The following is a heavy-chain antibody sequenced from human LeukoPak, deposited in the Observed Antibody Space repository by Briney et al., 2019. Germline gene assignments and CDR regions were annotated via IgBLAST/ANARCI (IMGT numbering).Heavy chain of an antibody. Sequence: SETLSLTCTVSGGSISSHYWSWIRQPPGKGLEWIGYIYYSGSTNYNPSLKSRVTISVDTSKNQFSLKLSSVTAADTAVYYCAREGGPYYDSSGSDYWGQGTLVTVSS. V-gene: IGHV4-59*11. D-gene: IGHD3-22*01. CDR1: GGSISSHY. CDR2: IYYSGST. J-gene: IGHJ4*02. CDR3: AREGGPYYDSSGSDY.